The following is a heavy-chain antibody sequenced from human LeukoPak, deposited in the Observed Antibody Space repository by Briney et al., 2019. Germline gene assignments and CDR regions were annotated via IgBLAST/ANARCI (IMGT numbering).Heavy chain of an antibody. D-gene: IGHD3-22*01. CDR1: GDSIRNYY. CDR3: ARPRSRSYYYGYFAY. V-gene: IGHV4-59*08. Sequence: ASETLSLTCNVSGDSIRNYYWSWIRQPPGKGLEWIGYIYHSGSTYHNPSLESRVTISVDTSKNQFSLNLYSVTAADTAVYYCARPRSRSYYYGYFAYWGRGTLVSVSS. J-gene: IGHJ4*02. CDR2: IYHSGST.